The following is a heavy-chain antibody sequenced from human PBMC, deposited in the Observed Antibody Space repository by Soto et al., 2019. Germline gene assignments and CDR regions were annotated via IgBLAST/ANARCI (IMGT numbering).Heavy chain of an antibody. Sequence: QVQLVQSGTEVKKPGSSVTVSCKASGGPYSKYSISWVRQAPGQGLEWVGRIIPIFDTTNYAQKFQGRATITADKSQSTVNMDLSSLKSEDTALYYCARSLLGDYYDSDGLDNWGQGTLVTVSS. CDR2: IIPIFDTT. CDR3: ARSLLGDYYDSDGLDN. CDR1: GGPYSKYS. J-gene: IGHJ4*02. D-gene: IGHD3-22*01. V-gene: IGHV1-69*08.